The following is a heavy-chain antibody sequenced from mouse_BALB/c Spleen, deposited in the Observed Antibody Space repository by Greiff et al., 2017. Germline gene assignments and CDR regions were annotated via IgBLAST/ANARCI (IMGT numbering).Heavy chain of an antibody. CDR1: GYTFTDYA. J-gene: IGHJ2*01. CDR3: AREGDYYGSGDY. V-gene: IGHV1-67*01. CDR2: ISIYYDNT. Sequence: VQLQQSGPELVRPGESVKISCKGSGYTFTDYAMHWVKQSHAKSLEWIGVISIYYDNTNYNQKFKGKATMTVDKSSSTAYMELARLTSEDSAIYYCAREGDYYGSGDYWGQGTTLTVSS. D-gene: IGHD1-1*01.